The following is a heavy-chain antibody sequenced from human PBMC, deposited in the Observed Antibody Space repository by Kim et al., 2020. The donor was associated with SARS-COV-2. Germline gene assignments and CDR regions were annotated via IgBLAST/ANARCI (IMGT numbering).Heavy chain of an antibody. Sequence: FQGRVTMTSDTSTSKVCMELSSLRSEDTAVYYCARSMDDILTGPKPDFDYWGQGTLVTVSS. CDR3: ARSMDDILTGPKPDFDY. J-gene: IGHJ4*02. V-gene: IGHV1-46*01. D-gene: IGHD3-9*01.